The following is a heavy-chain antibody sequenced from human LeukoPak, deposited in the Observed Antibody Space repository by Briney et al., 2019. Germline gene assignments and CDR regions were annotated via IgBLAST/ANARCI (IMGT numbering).Heavy chain of an antibody. CDR2: IYPGDSDT. J-gene: IGHJ5*02. D-gene: IGHD3-16*02. CDR3: ARHSQLSGFDP. Sequence: ESLKISCKGSAYSFTSYWVGWARQMPGKGLEWMGIIYPGDSDTRYSPSFQGQVTISSDKSISTAYLQWSSLKASDTAMYYCARHSQLSGFDPWGQGTLVTVSS. CDR1: AYSFTSYW. V-gene: IGHV5-51*01.